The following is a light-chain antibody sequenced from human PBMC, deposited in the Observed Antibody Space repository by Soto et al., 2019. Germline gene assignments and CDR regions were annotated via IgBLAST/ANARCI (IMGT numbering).Light chain of an antibody. CDR2: DIS. V-gene: IGKV1-33*01. CDR3: QQYENLPYT. Sequence: DLQMTQSPSSLSASVGDRVTITCRASQRISSYLNWYQQKPGRAPKLLIYDISTLEIGVPSRFGGSGSGTHFTFTITGLQPEDIATYYCQQYENLPYTFGQGTKLEI. J-gene: IGKJ2*01. CDR1: QRISSY.